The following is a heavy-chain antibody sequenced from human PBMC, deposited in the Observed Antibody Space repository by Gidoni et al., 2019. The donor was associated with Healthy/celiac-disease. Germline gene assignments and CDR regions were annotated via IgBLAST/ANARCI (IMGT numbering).Heavy chain of an antibody. CDR3: AREGRVRGVIRGDY. CDR2: IYYSGST. V-gene: IGHV4-61*01. Sequence: QVQLQESGPGLVKPSETLSLTCTVSGGSVSSGSYYWSWIRQPPGKGLEWIGYIYYSGSTNYNPSLKSRVTISVDTSKNQFSLKLSSVTAADTAVYYCAREGRVRGVIRGDYFGQGTLVTVSS. D-gene: IGHD3-10*01. J-gene: IGHJ4*02. CDR1: GGSVSSGSYY.